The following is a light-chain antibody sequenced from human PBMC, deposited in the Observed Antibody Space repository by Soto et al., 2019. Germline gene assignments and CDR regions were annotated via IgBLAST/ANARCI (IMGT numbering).Light chain of an antibody. CDR2: WAS. V-gene: IGKV4-1*01. Sequence: DIVMTQSPDSLAVSLGERATINCKSSQSALYSSNNKNYLAWYQQKPGQPPKLLIYWASTRESGVPDRFSGSGSGTDFTLTISSLQAEDGAVYYCQQYYNTPLTFGGGTKVEIK. J-gene: IGKJ4*01. CDR3: QQYYNTPLT. CDR1: QSALYSSNNKNY.